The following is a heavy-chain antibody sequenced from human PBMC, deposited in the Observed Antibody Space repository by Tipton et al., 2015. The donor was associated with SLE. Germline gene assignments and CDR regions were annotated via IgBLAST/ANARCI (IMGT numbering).Heavy chain of an antibody. J-gene: IGHJ4*02. CDR3: ARFGDTAIFDY. Sequence: TLSLTCTVSGGSISSSSYYWGWIRQPPGKGLEWIGSIYYSGSTYYNPSLKSRVTISVDTSKNQFSLKLSSVTAADTAVYYCARFGDTAIFDYWGQGTLVTVSS. V-gene: IGHV4-39*07. CDR2: IYYSGST. D-gene: IGHD5-18*01. CDR1: GGSISSSSYY.